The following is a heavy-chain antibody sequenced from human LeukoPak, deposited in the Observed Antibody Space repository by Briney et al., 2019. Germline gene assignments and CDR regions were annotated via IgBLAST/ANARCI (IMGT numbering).Heavy chain of an antibody. CDR2: IKPDGSAE. CDR3: AKGYYDFWSGYSLNYYYGMDV. Sequence: PGGSLRLSCATSGFTFSSNWMSWVRHVPGRGLDWVANIKPDGSAEYYAASVKGRFTVSRDNAKNPLYLQMNSLRVEDTAVYYCAKGYYDFWSGYSLNYYYGMDVWGQGTTVTVSS. CDR1: GFTFSSNW. D-gene: IGHD3-3*01. J-gene: IGHJ6*02. V-gene: IGHV3-7*03.